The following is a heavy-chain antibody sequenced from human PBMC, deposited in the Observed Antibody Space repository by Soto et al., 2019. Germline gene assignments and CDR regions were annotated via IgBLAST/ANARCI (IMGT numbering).Heavy chain of an antibody. CDR1: GFTFSDYY. J-gene: IGHJ4*02. Sequence: PGGSLRLSCAASGFTFSDYYMSWIRRAPGKGLEWVSYITSSGSTIYYADSVKGRFTISRDNAKNSLYLQMNSLRAEDTAVYYCAREKTAMVTVDYWGQGTLVTVS. V-gene: IGHV3-11*01. CDR3: AREKTAMVTVDY. CDR2: ITSSGSTI. D-gene: IGHD5-18*01.